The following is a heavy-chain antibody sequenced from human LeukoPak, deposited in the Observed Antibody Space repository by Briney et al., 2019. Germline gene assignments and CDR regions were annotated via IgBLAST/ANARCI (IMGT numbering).Heavy chain of an antibody. J-gene: IGHJ5*02. V-gene: IGHV4-59*08. CDR2: IYYSGST. D-gene: IGHD1-26*01. Sequence: PSETLSLTCTVSGGSISSYYWSWIRQPPGKGLEWIGYIYYSGSTYYNPSLKSRVTISVDTSKNQFSLKLSSVTAADTAVYYCARQLPTLKLSKDSGSYRNRYNWFDPWGQGTLVTVSS. CDR3: ARQLPTLKLSKDSGSYRNRYNWFDP. CDR1: GGSISSYY.